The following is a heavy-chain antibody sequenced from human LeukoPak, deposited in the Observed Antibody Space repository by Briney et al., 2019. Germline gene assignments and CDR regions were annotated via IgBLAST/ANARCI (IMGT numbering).Heavy chain of an antibody. D-gene: IGHD6-6*01. CDR1: GDSFSSNSAA. Sequence: SQTLSLTCAISGDSFSSNSAAWNWIRQSPSRGLEWLGRKYYRPKWYNDYAVSVKSRITINPDTSKNQFCLQLNSVTPEDTAVYYCASQSIAARPVDYWGQGTLVTVSS. CDR2: KYYRPKWYN. V-gene: IGHV6-1*01. J-gene: IGHJ4*02. CDR3: ASQSIAARPVDY.